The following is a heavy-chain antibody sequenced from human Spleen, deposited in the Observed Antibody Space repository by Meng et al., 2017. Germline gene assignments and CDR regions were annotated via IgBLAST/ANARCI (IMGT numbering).Heavy chain of an antibody. D-gene: IGHD1-14*01. V-gene: IGHV4-61*02. CDR1: GGSVSRGAYY. CDR2: MYPNGGT. CDR3: AARIRVDEPVDL. J-gene: IGHJ5*02. Sequence: QVQLQESGPGLVRPSETLSLTCTVSGGSVSRGAYYWSWIRQPAGKGLEWIGRMYPNGGTKYNPSLNSRITMSLDTSKKQFSLKLTSVTAADTAVYYCAARIRVDEPVDLWGQGALVTVSS.